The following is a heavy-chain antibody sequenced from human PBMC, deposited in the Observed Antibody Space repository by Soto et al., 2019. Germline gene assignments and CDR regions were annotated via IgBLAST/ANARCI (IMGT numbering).Heavy chain of an antibody. CDR3: ARGRGYSLIPVVDDAVDV. D-gene: IGHD5-12*01. Sequence: QVQLVQSGGEVKKPGASVKVSCKASGYSFTGEGINWVRQAPGQGPEWLGRITTYNGDTNYAQNFQGRLTMTTDTSTGITYMELRSLRSDDTAVYYCARGRGYSLIPVVDDAVDVWGQGTLVTVSS. V-gene: IGHV1-18*01. CDR1: GYSFTGEG. CDR2: ITTYNGDT. J-gene: IGHJ3*01.